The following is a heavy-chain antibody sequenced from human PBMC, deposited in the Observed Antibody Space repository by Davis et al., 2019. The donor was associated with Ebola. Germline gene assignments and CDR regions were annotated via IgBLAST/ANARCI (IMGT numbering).Heavy chain of an antibody. J-gene: IGHJ5*02. CDR2: INPSGCST. V-gene: IGHV1-46*01. Sequence: ASVKVSCKASGYTFTSYYMHWVRQAPGQGLEWMGLINPSGCSTSYAQKFQGRVTMTRNTSTSTVYMELSSLRSEDTAVYYCARGGRGWFDPWGQGTLVTVSS. CDR1: GYTFTSYY. CDR3: ARGGRGWFDP. D-gene: IGHD2-15*01.